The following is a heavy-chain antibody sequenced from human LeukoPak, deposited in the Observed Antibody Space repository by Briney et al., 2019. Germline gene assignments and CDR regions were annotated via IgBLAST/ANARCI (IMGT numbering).Heavy chain of an antibody. V-gene: IGHV4-34*01. Sequence: SETLSLTCGVYGGSFSGYYWGWIRHPRGKGMEWIREINPRGSTNYNPSLKSRVTLTADTSKYQFSLSLNSVTAADTSVYYCARRRLGYYFDYWGQGTLVTVSS. J-gene: IGHJ4*02. D-gene: IGHD5-24*01. CDR3: ARRRLGYYFDY. CDR2: INPRGST. CDR1: GGSFSGYY.